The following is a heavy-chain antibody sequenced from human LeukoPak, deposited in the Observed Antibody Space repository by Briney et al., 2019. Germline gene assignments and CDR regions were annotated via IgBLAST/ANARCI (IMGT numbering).Heavy chain of an antibody. Sequence: GGPLRLSCAASGFTVSSNYMSWVRQAPGKGLEWVSVIYSGGSTYYADSVKGRFTISRDNSKNTLYLQMNSLRAEDTAVYYCARSRGLSYYGSGSYYTWFDYWGQGTLVTVSS. J-gene: IGHJ4*02. D-gene: IGHD3-10*01. CDR1: GFTVSSNY. CDR3: ARSRGLSYYGSGSYYTWFDY. CDR2: IYSGGST. V-gene: IGHV3-53*01.